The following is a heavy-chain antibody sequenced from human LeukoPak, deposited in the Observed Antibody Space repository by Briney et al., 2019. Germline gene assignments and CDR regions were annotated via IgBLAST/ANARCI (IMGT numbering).Heavy chain of an antibody. Sequence: GGSLRLSCAAAGFTFSSYAMSWVRQAPGKGLEWVSAISGSGGNTYYADSVKGRFTISRDNSKNTLYLQMTSLRAEDTAVYCCAKGWYFDLWGRGTLVTVSS. V-gene: IGHV3-23*01. CDR3: AKGWYFDL. J-gene: IGHJ2*01. CDR2: ISGSGGNT. CDR1: GFTFSSYA.